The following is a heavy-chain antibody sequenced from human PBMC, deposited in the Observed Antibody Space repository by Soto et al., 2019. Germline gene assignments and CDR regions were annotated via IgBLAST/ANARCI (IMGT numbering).Heavy chain of an antibody. V-gene: IGHV3-21*01. CDR2: ISPSSTYI. J-gene: IGHJ4*02. Sequence: LRLSCAASGFTFSTYSMSWVRQAPGKGLEWVSSISPSSTYIHYADSVKGRFTISRDNAEKSLYLQMNSLRAEDTAVYYCARVGGGVVVVPGANRGDFWGQGTLVTVSS. D-gene: IGHD2-2*01. CDR1: GFTFSTYS. CDR3: ARVGGGVVVVPGANRGDF.